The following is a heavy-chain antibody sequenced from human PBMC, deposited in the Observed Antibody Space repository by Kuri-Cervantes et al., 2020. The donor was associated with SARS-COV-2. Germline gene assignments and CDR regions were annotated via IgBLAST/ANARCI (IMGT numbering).Heavy chain of an antibody. V-gene: IGHV3-23*01. D-gene: IGHD2-21*02. Sequence: GGSLRLSCKGSGFMFMNYDMGWVRQAPGRGLEWVSIISGSGTGTYFADSVKGRFTMSRDNYKNTVFLQMNGLTADDTAVYYCAKSLAYCGRGCYWAFDYWGQGALVTVSS. CDR2: ISGSGTGT. CDR3: AKSLAYCGRGCYWAFDY. J-gene: IGHJ4*02. CDR1: GFMFMNYD.